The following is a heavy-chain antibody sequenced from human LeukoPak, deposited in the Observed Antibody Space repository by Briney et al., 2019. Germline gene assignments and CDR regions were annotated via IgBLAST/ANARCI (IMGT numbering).Heavy chain of an antibody. J-gene: IGHJ6*03. CDR2: ISSSGSTI. V-gene: IGHV3-48*03. CDR1: GFTFSSYE. Sequence: GGSLGLSCAASGFTFSSYEMNWVRQAPGKGLEWVSYISSSGSTIYYADSVKGRFTISRDNAKNSLYLQMNSLRAEDTAVYYCARRDYYYYYYMDVWGKGTTVTVSS. CDR3: ARRDYYYYYYMDV.